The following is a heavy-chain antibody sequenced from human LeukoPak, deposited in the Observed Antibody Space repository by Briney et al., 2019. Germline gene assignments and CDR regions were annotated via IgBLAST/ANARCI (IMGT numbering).Heavy chain of an antibody. CDR2: ISGSSVAI. V-gene: IGHV3-48*01. CDR3: ARDLRQVIWGFFDY. Sequence: LPGGSLRLSCEVSGFTFDSFGLSWVRQALGKGPEWIAYISGSSVAIYYADSVKGRFTISRDNAKNSLSLQMNSLRAEDTAVYYCARDLRQVIWGFFDYWGQGTLVTVSS. D-gene: IGHD2-21*01. CDR1: GFTFDSFG. J-gene: IGHJ4*02.